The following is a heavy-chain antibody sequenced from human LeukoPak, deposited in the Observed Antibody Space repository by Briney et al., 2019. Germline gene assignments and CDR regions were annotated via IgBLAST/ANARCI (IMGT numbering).Heavy chain of an antibody. V-gene: IGHV3-20*04. D-gene: IGHD4-11*01. Sequence: GGSLRLSCAASGFTFSHYAINWVRQAPGKGLEWVSGINWNGGSTGYAASVKGRFAISRDNAKNSLYLQMNSLRAEDTALYYCARVTTPLYYFFYMDVWGKGTTVTVSS. J-gene: IGHJ6*03. CDR1: GFTFSHYA. CDR2: INWNGGST. CDR3: ARVTTPLYYFFYMDV.